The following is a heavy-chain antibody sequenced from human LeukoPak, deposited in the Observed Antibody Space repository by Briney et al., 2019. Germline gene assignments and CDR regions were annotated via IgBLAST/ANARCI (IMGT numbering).Heavy chain of an antibody. Sequence: SVKVSCKASGGTFSSYAISWVRQAPGQVLEWMGGIIPIFGTANYAQKFQGRVTITTDESTSTAYMELSSLRSEDTAVYYCARDRYDSSGYYSCLDYWGQGTLVTVSS. J-gene: IGHJ4*02. V-gene: IGHV1-69*05. CDR1: GGTFSSYA. CDR3: ARDRYDSSGYYSCLDY. D-gene: IGHD3-22*01. CDR2: IIPIFGTA.